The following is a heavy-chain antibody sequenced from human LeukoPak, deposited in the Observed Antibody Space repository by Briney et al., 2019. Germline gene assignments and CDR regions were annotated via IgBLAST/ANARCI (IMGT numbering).Heavy chain of an antibody. J-gene: IGHJ4*02. D-gene: IGHD3-16*01. Sequence: GGSLRLSCVASGFKFNDYAMHWVRQAPGKGLEWVSGLSWHSGSIGYADSVKGRFIISRDNAKNSQYLEMNSLRPEDSAFYYCEKETKGGETLYSFDYWGGGPLVPVSS. V-gene: IGHV3-9*01. CDR2: LSWHSGSI. CDR1: GFKFNDYA. CDR3: EKETKGGETLYSFDY.